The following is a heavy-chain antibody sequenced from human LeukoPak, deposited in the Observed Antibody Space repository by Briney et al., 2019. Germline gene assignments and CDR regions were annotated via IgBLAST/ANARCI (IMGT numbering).Heavy chain of an antibody. Sequence: GASVKVFCNGSGYTFTPQNMHWGRQAPGQRLEWMGWGYPATGGTNYAQKFQGRVTMTRDTSISTAYMELSRLRSDDTAVYYCARDGDSSGYYARNWFDPWGQGTLVTVSS. J-gene: IGHJ5*02. CDR1: GYTFTPQN. CDR3: ARDGDSSGYYARNWFDP. CDR2: GYPATGGT. D-gene: IGHD3-22*01. V-gene: IGHV1-2*02.